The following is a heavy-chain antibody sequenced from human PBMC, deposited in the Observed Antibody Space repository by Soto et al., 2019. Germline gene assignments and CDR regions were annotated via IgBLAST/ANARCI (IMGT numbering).Heavy chain of an antibody. CDR1: GGSFSGYY. D-gene: IGHD2-2*02. Sequence: QVQLQQWGAGLLKPSETLSLTCAVYGGSFSGYYWSWIRQPPGKGLEWIGEINHSGSTNYNPSLKSRVTISVDTSKNQFSLKLGSVTAADTAVYYCARVGGYCSSTSCYTTYFDYWGQGTLVTVSS. V-gene: IGHV4-34*01. CDR3: ARVGGYCSSTSCYTTYFDY. J-gene: IGHJ4*02. CDR2: INHSGST.